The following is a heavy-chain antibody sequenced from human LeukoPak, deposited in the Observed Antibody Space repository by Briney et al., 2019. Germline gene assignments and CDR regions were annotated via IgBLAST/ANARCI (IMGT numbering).Heavy chain of an antibody. V-gene: IGHV1-2*02. CDR2: INPNSGGT. Sequence: ASVKVSCKASGYTFTGYYMHWVRQAPGQGLEWMGWINPNSGGTNYAQKFQGRVTMTRDTSISTAYMELSRLRSDDTAVYYCARDLGRTEYQLLVLRDVWFDPWGQGTLVTVSS. CDR1: GYTFTGYY. D-gene: IGHD2-2*01. J-gene: IGHJ5*02. CDR3: ARDLGRTEYQLLVLRDVWFDP.